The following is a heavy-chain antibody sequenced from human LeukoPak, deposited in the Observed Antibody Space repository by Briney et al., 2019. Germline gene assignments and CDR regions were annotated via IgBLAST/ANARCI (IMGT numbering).Heavy chain of an antibody. CDR3: ARVESYYDRSGWTPFDI. V-gene: IGHV1-2*02. CDR1: GYTFTDYY. Sequence: ASVKVSCKASGYTFTDYYMHWVRQAPGQGLEWMGWINPNSGGTNYAQKFQGRVTMTRDTSISTAYMELSRLRSDDTAVYYCARVESYYDRSGWTPFDIWGQGTMVTVSS. CDR2: INPNSGGT. D-gene: IGHD3-22*01. J-gene: IGHJ3*02.